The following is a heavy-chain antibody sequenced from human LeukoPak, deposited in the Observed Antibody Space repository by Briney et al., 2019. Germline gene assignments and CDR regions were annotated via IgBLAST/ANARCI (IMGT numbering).Heavy chain of an antibody. CDR2: IKQDGSEK. J-gene: IGHJ4*02. D-gene: IGHD3-9*01. V-gene: IGHV3-7*03. CDR1: GFTFGSPW. CDR3: ARDSHFYDILTGYYY. Sequence: GGSLRLSCAASGFTFGSPWMHWVRQAPGKGLEWVANIKQDGSEKNYVDSVKGRFTISRDNAKKSLYLQMNSLRAEDTAVYYCARDSHFYDILTGYYYWGQGTLVTVSS.